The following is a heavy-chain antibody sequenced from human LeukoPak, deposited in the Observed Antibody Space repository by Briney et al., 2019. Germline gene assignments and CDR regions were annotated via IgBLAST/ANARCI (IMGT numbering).Heavy chain of an antibody. J-gene: IGHJ6*02. Sequence: SETLSLTCDVSGDSISGKNCYSWVRQSPGKGLEWIGEVCPRGGINYNPSLKTRVTISADRPKNQFSLNIFSVTAADTAIYYCARNGGYDQDVWGQGTTVTVSS. CDR1: GDSISGKNC. CDR2: VCPRGGI. V-gene: IGHV4-4*02. D-gene: IGHD5-18*01. CDR3: ARNGGYDQDV.